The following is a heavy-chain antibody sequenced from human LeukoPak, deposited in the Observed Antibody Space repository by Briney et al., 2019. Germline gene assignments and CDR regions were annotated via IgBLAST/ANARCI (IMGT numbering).Heavy chain of an antibody. CDR1: GFTFSSYA. Sequence: GGSLRLSCAASGFTFSSYAMSWVRQAPGKGLEWVSATSGSGGSTYYADSVKGRFTISRDNSKNTLYLQMNSLRAEDTAVYYCAKVEVEGITMVRGLDYWGQGTLVTVSS. CDR3: AKVEVEGITMVRGLDY. V-gene: IGHV3-23*01. D-gene: IGHD3-10*01. J-gene: IGHJ4*02. CDR2: TSGSGGST.